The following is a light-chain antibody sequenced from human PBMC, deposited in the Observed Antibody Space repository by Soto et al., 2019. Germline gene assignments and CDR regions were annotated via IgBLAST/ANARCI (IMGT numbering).Light chain of an antibody. Sequence: QSVLTQPPSVSAAPGQRVTIPGSGRTSNIGNNYVSWYQHIPGTAPKLLIYENNKRPSGIPDRFSGSKSGTSATLGITGLQTGDEADYYCGTWDTSLTAVVFGGGTKLTVL. V-gene: IGLV1-51*02. J-gene: IGLJ3*02. CDR3: GTWDTSLTAVV. CDR2: ENN. CDR1: TSNIGNNY.